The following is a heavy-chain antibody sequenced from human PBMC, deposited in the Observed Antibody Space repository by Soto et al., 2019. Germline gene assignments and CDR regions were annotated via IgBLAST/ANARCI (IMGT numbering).Heavy chain of an antibody. V-gene: IGHV3-11*01. CDR1: GFNLRDYY. CDR2: ISSSGTTI. J-gene: IGHJ3*02. CDR3: ATSHAAFDI. Sequence: GGSLRLSCVASGFNLRDYYMSWIRQAPGKGLEWVSYISSSGTTIYYTDSVKGRFTISRDNTKNSLYLQMNSLRAEDTAVYYCATSHAAFDIWGQGTMVTVSS.